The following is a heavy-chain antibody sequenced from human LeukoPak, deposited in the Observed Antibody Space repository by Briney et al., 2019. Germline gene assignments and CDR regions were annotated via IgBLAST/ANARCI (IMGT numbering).Heavy chain of an antibody. J-gene: IGHJ6*03. D-gene: IGHD3-9*01. V-gene: IGHV4-39*01. CDR2: IYYSGST. Sequence: SETLSLTCTVSGGSISSSSYYWGSLRQPPGKGLEWVGSIYYSGSTYYNPSLKSRVTISVDTSKNQFSLKLSSVTAADTAVYYCARLPHYDILTGYYYYYMDVWGKGTTVTVSS. CDR3: ARLPHYDILTGYYYYYMDV. CDR1: GGSISSSSYY.